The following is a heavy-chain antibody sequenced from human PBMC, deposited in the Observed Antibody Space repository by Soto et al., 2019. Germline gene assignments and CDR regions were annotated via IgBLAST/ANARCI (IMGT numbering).Heavy chain of an antibody. Sequence: QVQLHQWGAGLLKPLETLSLTCGVYNGSFMGYYWTWVRQPPGKGLEWIGEINHFGSPNYNPSLKSRVAISIDTSKHQFSLSLRSLTAADTAVYYCASLNGGRFLDKGDYWGQGILVTVSS. J-gene: IGHJ4*02. CDR3: ASLNGGRFLDKGDY. CDR2: INHFGSP. CDR1: NGSFMGYY. V-gene: IGHV4-34*01. D-gene: IGHD3-3*01.